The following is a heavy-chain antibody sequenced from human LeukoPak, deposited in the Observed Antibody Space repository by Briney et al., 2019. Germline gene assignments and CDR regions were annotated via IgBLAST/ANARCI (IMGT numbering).Heavy chain of an antibody. Sequence: GGSLRLSCVASGFTFHDYAMSWVRQVPGKGLEWVSLISGDGGSASYAASVKGRFTISRDNSKNSLYLQMNSLRTEDTPFYYCAKASSGSSSRPIDYWGQGTLVTVSS. D-gene: IGHD3-10*01. CDR3: AKASSGSSSRPIDY. V-gene: IGHV3-43*02. J-gene: IGHJ4*02. CDR1: GFTFHDYA. CDR2: ISGDGGSA.